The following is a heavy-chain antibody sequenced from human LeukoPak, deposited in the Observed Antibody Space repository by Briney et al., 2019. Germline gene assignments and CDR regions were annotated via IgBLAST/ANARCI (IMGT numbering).Heavy chain of an antibody. Sequence: AIINPSGGSTTYAQKFQGRVTMTRDTSTSTVYMELSSLRSEDTAVYYCARGIAAAGRRFDYWGQGTLVTVSS. D-gene: IGHD6-13*01. CDR3: ARGIAAAGRRFDY. CDR2: INPSGGST. V-gene: IGHV1-46*01. J-gene: IGHJ4*02.